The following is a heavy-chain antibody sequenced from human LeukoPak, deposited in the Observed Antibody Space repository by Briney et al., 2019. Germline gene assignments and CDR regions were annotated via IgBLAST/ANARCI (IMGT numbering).Heavy chain of an antibody. Sequence: ASVKVSCKASGYTFTGYYMHWVRQAPGQGLEWMGWMNPNSGNTGYAQKFQGRVTITRNTSISTAYMELSSLRSEDTAVYYCARFHPTVSFDYWGQGTLVTVSS. CDR3: ARFHPTVSFDY. V-gene: IGHV1-8*03. CDR1: GYTFTGYY. J-gene: IGHJ4*02. CDR2: MNPNSGNT. D-gene: IGHD4-11*01.